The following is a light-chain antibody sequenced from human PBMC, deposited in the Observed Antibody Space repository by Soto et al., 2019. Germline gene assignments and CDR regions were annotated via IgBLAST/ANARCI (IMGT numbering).Light chain of an antibody. CDR2: GAS. CDR3: QQYGSPPQT. Sequence: EIVLTQSPGTLSLSPGERATISCRASQSLTGSSFAWYQQKPGQAPRLIISGASSRATGIPDRVSGSESGTYFTRTISRLEPEDFEVYFGQQYGSPPQTFGQGTKLEIK. J-gene: IGKJ2*01. V-gene: IGKV3-20*01. CDR1: QSLTGSS.